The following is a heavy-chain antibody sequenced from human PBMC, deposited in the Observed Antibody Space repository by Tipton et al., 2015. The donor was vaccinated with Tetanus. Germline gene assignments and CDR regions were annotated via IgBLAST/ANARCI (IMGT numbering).Heavy chain of an antibody. CDR3: VREGSGGLFDY. D-gene: IGHD4-23*01. Sequence: QSGPEVKKPGASVKVSCKASGYTFTSYLMHWVRQAPGQGLEWMGIINPNDGDKMYAQKFQGRVTMTSDTSTSTVYMDLSSLGSEDTAMYFCVREGSGGLFDYWGQGTLVTVSS. CDR1: GYTFTSYL. J-gene: IGHJ4*02. V-gene: IGHV1-46*01. CDR2: INPNDGDK.